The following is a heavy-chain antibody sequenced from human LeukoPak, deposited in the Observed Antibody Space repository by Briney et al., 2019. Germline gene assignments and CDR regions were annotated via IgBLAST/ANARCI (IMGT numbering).Heavy chain of an antibody. CDR3: ARHARSTFSTSWYDS. CDR2: IYYSGGT. D-gene: IGHD2-2*01. CDR1: GGSMTSYY. V-gene: IGHV4-59*08. J-gene: IGHJ5*01. Sequence: PSETLSLTCTVSGGSMTSYYWRWIRQPPGKGLEWIAYIYYSGGTNYTPSLKSRVTISVNTSKNQFSLKLSSGTAADTAVYYCARHARSTFSTSWYDSWGQRTLVTVSS.